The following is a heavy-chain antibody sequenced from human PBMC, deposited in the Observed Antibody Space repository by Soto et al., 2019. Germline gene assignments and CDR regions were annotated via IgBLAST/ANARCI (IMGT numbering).Heavy chain of an antibody. D-gene: IGHD5-12*01. J-gene: IGHJ4*02. CDR3: ARVRVATIRSSFDY. V-gene: IGHV4-39*01. Sequence: SETQSLTCTVAGGSISSSCDYRGWIRQPPGKGLEWIGSIYYSGSTYYNPSLKSRVTISVDTSKNQFSLKLSSVTAADTAVYYCARVRVATIRSSFDYWGQGTLVTVSS. CDR2: IYYSGST. CDR1: GGSISSSCDY.